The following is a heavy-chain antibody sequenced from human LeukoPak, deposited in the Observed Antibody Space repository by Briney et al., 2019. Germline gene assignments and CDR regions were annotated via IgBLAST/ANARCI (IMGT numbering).Heavy chain of an antibody. Sequence: SETLSLTCAVFGVSLPSNTSYWAWVRQTPGKGLEWVATISSRGDSYYNPSLQSRISISVDTSMNRFSLQLASATAADTGFYFCSRGGWRRRSFFDTWAPGILVTVSS. CDR2: ISSRGDS. V-gene: IGHV4-39*07. CDR3: SRGGWRRRSFFDT. J-gene: IGHJ5*02. CDR1: GVSLPSNTSY. D-gene: IGHD3-16*01.